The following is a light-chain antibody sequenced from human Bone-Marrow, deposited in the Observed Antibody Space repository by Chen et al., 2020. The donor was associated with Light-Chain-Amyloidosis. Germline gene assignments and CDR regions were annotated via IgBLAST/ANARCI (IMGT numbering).Light chain of an antibody. Sequence: QTAVTQEPSFSVSPGETVTLTCGLSSGSVSGSRSPTWYQQTPGQPPRTLIGSTKTRSSGVPDRFSASILGNEAALTITGVQVDDEADYYCVVFLGSGIWEFGGGTKLTVL. CDR1: SGSVSGSRS. J-gene: IGLJ3*02. CDR3: VVFLGSGIWE. CDR2: STK. V-gene: IGLV8-61*01.